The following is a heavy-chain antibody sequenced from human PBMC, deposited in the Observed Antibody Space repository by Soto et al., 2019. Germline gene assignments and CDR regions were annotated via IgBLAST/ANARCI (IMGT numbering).Heavy chain of an antibody. CDR2: ISYDGSNK. CDR3: ARDRRTRGIAVEFDY. CDR1: GFTFSSYA. Sequence: QVQLVESGGGVVQPGRPLRLSCAASGFTFSSYAMHWVRQAPGKGLEWVAVISYDGSNKYYADSVKGRFTISRDNSKNTLYLQMNSLRAEDTAVYYCARDRRTRGIAVEFDYWGQGTLVTVSS. V-gene: IGHV3-30-3*01. D-gene: IGHD6-19*01. J-gene: IGHJ4*02.